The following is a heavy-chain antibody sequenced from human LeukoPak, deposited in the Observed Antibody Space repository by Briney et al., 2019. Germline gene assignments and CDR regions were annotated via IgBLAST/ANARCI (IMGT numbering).Heavy chain of an antibody. V-gene: IGHV3-15*01. CDR1: GFTFSNAW. CDR2: IKSKTDGGTT. Sequence: GGSLRLSCAASGFTFSNAWMSWVRQAPGKGLEWVGRIKSKTDGGTTDYAAPVKGRFTISRDDSKNTLYLQMNSLKTEGTAVYYCTPQGDIVVVEEDDAFDIWGQGTMVTVSS. J-gene: IGHJ3*02. CDR3: TPQGDIVVVEEDDAFDI. D-gene: IGHD2-15*01.